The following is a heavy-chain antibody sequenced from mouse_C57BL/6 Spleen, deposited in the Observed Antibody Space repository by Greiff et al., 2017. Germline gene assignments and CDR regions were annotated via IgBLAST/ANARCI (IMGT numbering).Heavy chain of an antibody. D-gene: IGHD2-1*01. CDR2: INPNNGGT. CDR3: ARGFYYVNYGSAMDY. Sequence: VQLKQSGPELVKPGASVKIPCKASGYTFTDYNMDWVKQSHGKSLEWIGDINPNNGGTIYNQKFKGKATLTVDKSSSTAYMELRSLTSEDTAVYYCARGFYYVNYGSAMDYWGQGTSVTVSS. V-gene: IGHV1-18*01. J-gene: IGHJ4*01. CDR1: GYTFTDYN.